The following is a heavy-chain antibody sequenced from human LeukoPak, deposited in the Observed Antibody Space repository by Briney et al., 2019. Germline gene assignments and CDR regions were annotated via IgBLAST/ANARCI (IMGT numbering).Heavy chain of an antibody. V-gene: IGHV4-39*07. D-gene: IGHD3-3*01. Sequence: SETLSLTCTVSGGSISSSSYYWGWIRQPPGKGLEWIGSIYYSGSTYYNPSLKSRVTISVDTSKNQFSLKLSSVTAADTAVYYCARVGPDYDFWSGYYYYYYYYMDVWGKGTTVTVSS. CDR3: ARVGPDYDFWSGYYYYYYYYMDV. CDR2: IYYSGST. J-gene: IGHJ6*03. CDR1: GGSISSSSYY.